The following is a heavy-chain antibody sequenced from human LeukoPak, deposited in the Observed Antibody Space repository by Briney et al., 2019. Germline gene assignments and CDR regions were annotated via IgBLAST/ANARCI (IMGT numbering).Heavy chain of an antibody. Sequence: GGSLRLSCAASGFTFSSYSMNWVRQAPGKGLEWVSSISSSSSYIYYADSVKGRFTISRDNAKNSLYLQMNSLRAEDTAVYYCARGDYGDYAHYFDYWGQGTLVTVSS. J-gene: IGHJ4*02. D-gene: IGHD4-17*01. CDR2: ISSSSSYI. V-gene: IGHV3-21*01. CDR1: GFTFSSYS. CDR3: ARGDYGDYAHYFDY.